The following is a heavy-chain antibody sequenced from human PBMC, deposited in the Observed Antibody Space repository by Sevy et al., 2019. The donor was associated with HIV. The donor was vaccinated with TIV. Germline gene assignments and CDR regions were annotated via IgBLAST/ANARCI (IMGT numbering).Heavy chain of an antibody. J-gene: IGHJ6*02. CDR3: AREYPFWSGYYMRVDYYYGMDV. CDR2: ISSSGSTI. D-gene: IGHD3-3*01. Sequence: GGSLSLSCAASGFTFSDYYMSWIRQTPGKGLEWVSYISSSGSTIYYADSVKGRFTISRDNAKNSLYLQMNSLRAEDTAVYYCAREYPFWSGYYMRVDYYYGMDVWGQGTTVTVSS. CDR1: GFTFSDYY. V-gene: IGHV3-11*04.